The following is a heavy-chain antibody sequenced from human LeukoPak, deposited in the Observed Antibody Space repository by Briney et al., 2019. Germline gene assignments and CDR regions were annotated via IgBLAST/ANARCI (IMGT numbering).Heavy chain of an antibody. V-gene: IGHV3-48*03. D-gene: IGHD6-13*01. CDR2: ISSSGSTI. CDR1: GFTFSSYE. CDR3: ASGSYSSSWYGVNWFDP. Sequence: GGSLRLSCAASGFTFSSYEMNWVRQAPGKGLEWVSYISSSGSTIYYADSVKGRSTISRDNAKNSLYLQMNSLRAEDTAVYYCASGSYSSSWYGVNWFDPWGQGTLVTVSS. J-gene: IGHJ5*02.